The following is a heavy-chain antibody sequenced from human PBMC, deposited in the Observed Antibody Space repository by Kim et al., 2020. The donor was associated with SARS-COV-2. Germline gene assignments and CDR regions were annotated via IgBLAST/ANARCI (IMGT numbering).Heavy chain of an antibody. CDR3: AKEHPSEGWPTVDY. Sequence: YADAVRGRFTVSRDNTKNTLSLQMTSLRAGDTGIYYCAKEHPSEGWPTVDYWGQGTQVTVSS. J-gene: IGHJ4*02. D-gene: IGHD6-19*01. V-gene: IGHV3-23*01.